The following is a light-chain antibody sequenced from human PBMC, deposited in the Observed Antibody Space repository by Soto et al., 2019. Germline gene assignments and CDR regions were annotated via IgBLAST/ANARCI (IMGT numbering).Light chain of an antibody. CDR3: SSYSTTYTYV. CDR2: KVS. CDR1: SSDVGNFKY. V-gene: IGLV2-14*01. J-gene: IGLJ1*01. Sequence: QSALTQPASVSGSPGQSITISCTGTSSDVGNFKYVSWYQQHLGKVPRLMLYKVSNRPSGVSNRFSGSKSGNTASLTISGLQAEDEADYYCSSYSTTYTYVFGSGTKVTVL.